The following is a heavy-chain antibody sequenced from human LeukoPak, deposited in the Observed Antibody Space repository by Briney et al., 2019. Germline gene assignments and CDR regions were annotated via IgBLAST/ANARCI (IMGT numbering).Heavy chain of an antibody. D-gene: IGHD2-15*01. CDR1: GYTFTSYG. CDR3: AREGGYCSGGSCYIVSWFDP. V-gene: IGHV1-18*01. J-gene: IGHJ5*02. CDR2: ISAYNGNT. Sequence: GAPVKVSCKASGYTFTSYGISWVRQAPGQGLEWMGWISAYNGNTNYAQKLQGRVTMTTDTSTSTAYMELRSLRSDDTAVYYCAREGGYCSGGSCYIVSWFDPWGQGTLVTVSS.